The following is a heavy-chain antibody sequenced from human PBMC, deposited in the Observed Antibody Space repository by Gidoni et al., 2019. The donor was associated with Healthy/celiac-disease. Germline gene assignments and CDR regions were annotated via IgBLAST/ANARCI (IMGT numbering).Heavy chain of an antibody. D-gene: IGHD2-21*01. CDR2: ISYDGSNK. Sequence: QVQLVESGGGVVQPGRSLTLSGAASGFPFRGLAINWVRQAPGKGLEWVAVISYDGSNKYYADSVKGRFTISRDNSKNTLYLQMNSLRAEDTAVYYCARGPSCGGDCYEPYYYGMDVWGQGTTVTVSS. CDR1: GFPFRGLA. J-gene: IGHJ6*02. CDR3: ARGPSCGGDCYEPYYYGMDV. V-gene: IGHV3-30-3*01.